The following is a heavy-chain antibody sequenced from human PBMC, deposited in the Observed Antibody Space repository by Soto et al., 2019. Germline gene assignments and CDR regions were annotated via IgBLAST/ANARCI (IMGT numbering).Heavy chain of an antibody. Sequence: GGSLRLSCAASGFTFSSNYMSWVRQAPGKGLEWVSVINSGGSTNYAESGQGRFTISRDNSKNTLYLQMHSLRAEDPAVYYCARSEYCSSTSCYGPFDYWGQGTLVTVSS. CDR1: GFTFSSNY. CDR2: INSGGST. CDR3: ARSEYCSSTSCYGPFDY. V-gene: IGHV3-66*01. D-gene: IGHD2-2*01. J-gene: IGHJ4*02.